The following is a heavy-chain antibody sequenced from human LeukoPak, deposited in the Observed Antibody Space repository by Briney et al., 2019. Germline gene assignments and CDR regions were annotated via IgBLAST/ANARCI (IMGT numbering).Heavy chain of an antibody. CDR2: IYYSGST. V-gene: IGHV4-39*07. CDR3: ASENYGDYGDY. CDR1: GGSISSSSYY. J-gene: IGHJ4*02. D-gene: IGHD4-17*01. Sequence: SETLSLTCTVSGGSISSSSYYWGWIRQPPGKGLEWIGSIYYSGSTYYNPSLKSRVTISVDTSKNQFSLKLSSVTAADTAVYYCASENYGDYGDYRGQGTLVTVSS.